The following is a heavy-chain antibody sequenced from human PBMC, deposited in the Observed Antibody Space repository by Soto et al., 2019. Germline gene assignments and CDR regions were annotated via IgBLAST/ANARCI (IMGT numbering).Heavy chain of an antibody. CDR3: VKDSANYYDSSGSFDY. CDR2: ISSNAGST. Sequence: GGSLRLSCSASGFTFSSYAMHWVRQAPGKGLEYVSAISSNAGSTYYADSVKGRFTISRDNSKNTLYLQMSSLRAEDTAVYYCVKDSANYYDSSGSFDYWGQGTLVTVSS. CDR1: GFTFSSYA. V-gene: IGHV3-64D*08. D-gene: IGHD3-22*01. J-gene: IGHJ4*02.